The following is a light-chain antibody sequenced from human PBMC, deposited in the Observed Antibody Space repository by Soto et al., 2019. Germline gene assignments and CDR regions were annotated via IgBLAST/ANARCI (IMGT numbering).Light chain of an antibody. Sequence: QSVLTQPPSASGSPGQSVTISCTGASSDVGGYNYVSWYQQHPGKAPKLMIFEVSKRPSGVPDRFSGSKSGNTASLTVSGLQAEDEADYYCCSYGGSNDYVFASGTKVTVL. J-gene: IGLJ1*01. CDR2: EVS. CDR1: SSDVGGYNY. V-gene: IGLV2-8*01. CDR3: CSYGGSNDYV.